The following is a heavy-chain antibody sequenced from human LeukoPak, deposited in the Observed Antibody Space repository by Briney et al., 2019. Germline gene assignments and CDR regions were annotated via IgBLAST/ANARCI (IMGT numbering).Heavy chain of an antibody. V-gene: IGHV3-48*03. Sequence: GGSLRLSCAASGFTFSSYEMNWVRQAPGKGLEWVSYISSSDSTIYYADSLKGRFTISRDNAKNSLYLQINSLRAEDTAVYYCARPLHDYGGNLVAFDIWGQGTMVTVSS. CDR3: ARPLHDYGGNLVAFDI. J-gene: IGHJ3*02. CDR2: ISSSDSTI. D-gene: IGHD4-23*01. CDR1: GFTFSSYE.